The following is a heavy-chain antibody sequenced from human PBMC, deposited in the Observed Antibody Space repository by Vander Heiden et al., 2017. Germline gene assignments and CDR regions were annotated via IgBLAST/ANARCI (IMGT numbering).Heavy chain of an antibody. CDR3: ARGPYYSENGVFYFGY. CDR2: ISSSSNYI. CDR1: GFTFSSYT. Sequence: EVQLVESGVGLVKPGGSLRLSCSASGFTFSSYTRNWVRLDPGKGLQWVASISSSSNYIYYADSVKGRFTISRDNAKNSLYLEMNSLRAEDTALYYCARGPYYSENGVFYFGYWGQGTLVTVSS. D-gene: IGHD3-22*01. J-gene: IGHJ4*02. V-gene: IGHV3-21*01.